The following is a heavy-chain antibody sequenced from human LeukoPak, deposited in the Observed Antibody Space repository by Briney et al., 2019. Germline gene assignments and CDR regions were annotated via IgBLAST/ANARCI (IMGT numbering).Heavy chain of an antibody. CDR2: ISSSSSYI. J-gene: IGHJ4*02. CDR1: GFTFSSYS. Sequence: GGSLRLSCAASGFTFSSYSMNWVRQAPGKGLGWVSSISSSSSYIYYADSVKGRFTISRDNAKNSLYLQMNSLRAEDTAVYYCARGPYGSGSYYNGFDYWGQGTLVTVSS. V-gene: IGHV3-21*01. D-gene: IGHD3-10*01. CDR3: ARGPYGSGSYYNGFDY.